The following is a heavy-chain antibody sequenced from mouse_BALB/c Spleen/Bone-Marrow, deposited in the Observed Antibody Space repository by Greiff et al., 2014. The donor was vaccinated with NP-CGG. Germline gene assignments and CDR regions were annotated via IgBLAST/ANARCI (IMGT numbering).Heavy chain of an antibody. J-gene: IGHJ2*01. CDR3: ARYYCGFLDY. CDR1: GFSLTSYG. V-gene: IGHV2-9*02. CDR2: IWAGGST. Sequence: VQLQESGPGLVAPSQTLSITCTVSGFSLTSYGVHWVRQSPGKGLEWLGVIWAGGSTNYNSALMSRLSISKDNSKSQVFLKMNSLQTDDTAMYYCARYYCGFLDYWGQGTTLTVSS. D-gene: IGHD1-2*01.